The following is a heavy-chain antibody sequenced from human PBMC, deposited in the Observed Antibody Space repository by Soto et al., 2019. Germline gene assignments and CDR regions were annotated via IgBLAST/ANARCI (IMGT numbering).Heavy chain of an antibody. D-gene: IGHD3-3*01. V-gene: IGHV1-69*13. J-gene: IGHJ6*02. CDR3: ARDQSGAGDYYGMDV. Sequence: SVKASCRASGYTLTNCYMRWVRQAPGQGLECMGGIFPTFGTAHYAQKFQGRVTITADESTSTAYMELSSLRSEDTAVYYCARDQSGAGDYYGMDVWGQGTTVTVSS. CDR1: GYTLTNCY. CDR2: IFPTFGTA.